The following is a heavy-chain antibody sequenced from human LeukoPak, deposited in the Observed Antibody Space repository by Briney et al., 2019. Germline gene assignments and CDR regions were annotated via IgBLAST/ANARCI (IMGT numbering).Heavy chain of an antibody. D-gene: IGHD3-9*01. CDR3: ARDVLLRYLAEGYYYGMDV. CDR2: IYSGGST. V-gene: IGHV3-53*01. J-gene: IGHJ6*04. Sequence: GGSLRLSCAASGFTVSSNYMSWVRQAPGKGLEWVSVIYSGGSTYYADSVKGRFTISRDNSKNTLYLQMNSLRAEDTAVYYCARDVLLRYLAEGYYYGMDVWGKRDHGHRLL. CDR1: GFTVSSNY.